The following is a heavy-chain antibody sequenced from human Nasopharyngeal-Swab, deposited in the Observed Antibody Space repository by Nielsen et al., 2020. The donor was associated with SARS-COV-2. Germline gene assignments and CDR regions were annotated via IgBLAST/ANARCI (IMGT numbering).Heavy chain of an antibody. CDR1: GFTFSAHG. D-gene: IGHD1-26*01. CDR2: VSYDRADK. CDR3: ARGNGSPTYFEY. J-gene: IGHJ4*02. Sequence: GESLKISCAASGFTFSAHGMHWVRQAPGKGLEWVAFVSYDRADKYYADSVKGRFTISRDNSRNTVYLQINSLRAEDTAVYFYARGNGSPTYFEYWGQGTLVTVSS. V-gene: IGHV3-30*03.